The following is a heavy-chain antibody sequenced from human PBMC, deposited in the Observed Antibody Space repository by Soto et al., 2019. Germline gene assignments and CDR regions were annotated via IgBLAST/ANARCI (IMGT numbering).Heavy chain of an antibody. CDR2: IYYSGST. V-gene: IGHV4-31*02. Sequence: PSETLSLTCTVSGGSISSGGYYWSWIRQHPGKGLEWIGFIYYSGSTYYNPSLKSRVTISVDTSKNQFSLKLSSVTAADTAVYYCARGPQKLWYSSSSNWFDPWGQGTLVTVSS. D-gene: IGHD6-6*01. CDR1: GGSISSGGYY. CDR3: ARGPQKLWYSSSSNWFDP. J-gene: IGHJ5*02.